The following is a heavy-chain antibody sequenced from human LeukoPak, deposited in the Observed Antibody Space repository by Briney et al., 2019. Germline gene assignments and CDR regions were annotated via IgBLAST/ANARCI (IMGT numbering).Heavy chain of an antibody. Sequence: GASVKVSCKASGYTFTSYAMNWVRQAPGQGLEWMGWINTNTGNPTYAQGFTGRFVFSLDTSVSTAYLQISSLKAEDTAVYYCARTAYCGGDCYSTRSPFDPWGQGTLVTVSS. CDR3: ARTAYCGGDCYSTRSPFDP. CDR1: GYTFTSYA. V-gene: IGHV7-4-1*02. J-gene: IGHJ5*02. D-gene: IGHD2-21*02. CDR2: INTNTGNP.